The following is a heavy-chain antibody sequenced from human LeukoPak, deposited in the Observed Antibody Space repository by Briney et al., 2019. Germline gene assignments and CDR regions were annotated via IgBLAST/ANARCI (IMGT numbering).Heavy chain of an antibody. CDR3: ARGRLYCSSTSCYTASYYYYMDV. D-gene: IGHD2-2*02. J-gene: IGHJ6*03. CDR1: GGSFSGYY. Sequence: SETLSLTCAVYGGSFSGYYWSWIRQPPGKGPEWIGEINHSGSTNYNPSLKSRVTISVDTSKNQFSLKLSSVTAADTAEYYCARGRLYCSSTSCYTASYYYYMDVWGKGTTVTVSS. CDR2: INHSGST. V-gene: IGHV4-34*01.